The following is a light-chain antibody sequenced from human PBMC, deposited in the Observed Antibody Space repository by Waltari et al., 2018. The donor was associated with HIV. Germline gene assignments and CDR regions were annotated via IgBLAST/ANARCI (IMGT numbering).Light chain of an antibody. CDR3: QQYEASPPMYT. Sequence: EPVLTPSPGTLSLSSGESATLSCRAIQTINSNYLAWYQHKPGLPPSLRIYDASTRAAGIPDRFSGGGSGTDFTLTISRLEPEDFAIYFCQQYEASPPMYTFGQGTRLEV. J-gene: IGKJ2*01. V-gene: IGKV3-20*01. CDR1: QTINSNY. CDR2: DAS.